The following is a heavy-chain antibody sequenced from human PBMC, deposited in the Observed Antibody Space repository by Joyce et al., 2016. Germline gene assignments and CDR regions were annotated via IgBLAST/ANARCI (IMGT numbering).Heavy chain of an antibody. CDR2: IDPCDSYT. D-gene: IGHD5-18*01. J-gene: IGHJ3*02. Sequence: EVQLVQSGAEVKNPGESLRISCKGSGYTFTNYWITWVRQMPGKGLEWVGRIDPCDSYTKYSPSFQGHVTFSTDKYISTAYLQWSSLKASDTAMFYCARHRDIRTAMADAFDIWGQGTMVTVSS. CDR1: GYTFTNYW. CDR3: ARHRDIRTAMADAFDI. V-gene: IGHV5-10-1*03.